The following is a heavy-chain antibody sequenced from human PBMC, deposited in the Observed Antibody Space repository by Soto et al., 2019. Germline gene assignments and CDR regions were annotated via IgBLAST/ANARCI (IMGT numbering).Heavy chain of an antibody. CDR1: GYTFTSYG. D-gene: IGHD3-3*01. CDR2: ISAYNGNT. CDR3: ARDAKTYYDFWSGFSRGVTDY. V-gene: IGHV1-18*01. J-gene: IGHJ4*02. Sequence: KGAQASVKVSCKASGYTFTSYGISWVRRAPGQGLEWMGWISAYNGNTNYAQKLQGRVTMTTDTSTSTAYMELRSLRSDDTAVYYCARDAKTYYDFWSGFSRGVTDYWGQGTLVTVSS.